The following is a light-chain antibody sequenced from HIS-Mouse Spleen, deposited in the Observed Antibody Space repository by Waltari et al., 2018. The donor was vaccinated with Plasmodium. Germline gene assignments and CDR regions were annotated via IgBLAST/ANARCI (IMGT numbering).Light chain of an antibody. V-gene: IGKV1-33*01. CDR1: QDISND. Sequence: DIQMTQSPSSLSASVGDRVTITCQASQDISNDLNWYQQKPGKATKLLIYDASNLETGVPSRFSGSGSGTDFTFTISSLQPEDIATYYCQQYDNLPYTFGQGTKLEIK. CDR3: QQYDNLPYT. J-gene: IGKJ2*01. CDR2: DAS.